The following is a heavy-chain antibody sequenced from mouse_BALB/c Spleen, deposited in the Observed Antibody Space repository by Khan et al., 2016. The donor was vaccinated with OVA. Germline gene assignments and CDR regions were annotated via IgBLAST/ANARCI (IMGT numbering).Heavy chain of an antibody. D-gene: IGHD2-1*01. CDR2: IWSDGRT. V-gene: IGHV2-6-1*01. J-gene: IGHJ1*01. CDR1: GLSLTSYG. Sequence: QVQLKESGPGPVAPSQSLSITCNISGLSLTSYGVHWVRQPAGKGLEWLVVIWSDGRTTYNSAIKSRRRISKENSKSRAVYKVNSLLTDDPAIYYCSRPVYPGYFDVWGAGTTVTVSS. CDR3: SRPVYPGYFDV.